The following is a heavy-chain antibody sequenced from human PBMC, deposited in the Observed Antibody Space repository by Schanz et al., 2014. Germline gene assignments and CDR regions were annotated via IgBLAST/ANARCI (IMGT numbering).Heavy chain of an antibody. CDR2: IIPITGIT. J-gene: IGHJ4*02. D-gene: IGHD1-7*01. Sequence: QVQLVQSGAEVKKPGSSVKVSCKASGGTFSSYAFSWVRHAPGQGLEWMGRIIPITGITNYAQKFQGRVTFTADKSTSTAFLEVNSLRAEDTAVYYCAKGRMTATNFFDSWGQGTLVTVSS. CDR1: GGTFSSYA. CDR3: AKGRMTATNFFDS. V-gene: IGHV1-69*09.